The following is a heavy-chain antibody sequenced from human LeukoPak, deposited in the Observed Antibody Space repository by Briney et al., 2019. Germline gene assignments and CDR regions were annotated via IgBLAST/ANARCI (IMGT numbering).Heavy chain of an antibody. CDR3: AKDLHDYGNYVGWFDS. Sequence: PGGSLRLSCVASGFTFSSHAVDWVRQAPGKGLEWVSAISGSGGNTYYADSVKGRFTISRDHSKTTLFLQMNSLRAEDTAVYYCAKDLHDYGNYVGWFDSWGQGTLVTVSS. D-gene: IGHD4-11*01. V-gene: IGHV3-23*01. J-gene: IGHJ5*01. CDR2: ISGSGGNT. CDR1: GFTFSSHA.